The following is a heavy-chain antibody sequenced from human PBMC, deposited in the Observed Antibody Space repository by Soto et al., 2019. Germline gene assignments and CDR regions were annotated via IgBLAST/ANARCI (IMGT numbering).Heavy chain of an antibody. V-gene: IGHV4-34*01. J-gene: IGHJ5*02. Sequence: PSETLSLTCAVYGGSFSGYYWSWIRQPPGKGLEWIGEINHSGSTNYNPSLKSRVTISVDTSKNQFSLKLSSVTAADTAVYYCARVSPLLWFGDRWFDPWGQGTLV. CDR2: INHSGST. CDR1: GGSFSGYY. CDR3: ARVSPLLWFGDRWFDP. D-gene: IGHD3-10*01.